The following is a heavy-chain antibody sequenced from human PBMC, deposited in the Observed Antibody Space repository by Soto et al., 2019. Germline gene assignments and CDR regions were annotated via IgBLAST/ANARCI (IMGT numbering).Heavy chain of an antibody. Sequence: QVQLVQSGAEVKKPGSSVRVSCRASGGTFSTNAISWVRQAPGQGLEWIGGIIPISGTPNYAPKFQGRVTIAADEYTSTAYLALSSLRSEDTAVYYCATGEGDILGEKYAYYYDMDVWGQGTTVTFSS. CDR1: GGTFSTNA. CDR3: ATGEGDILGEKYAYYYDMDV. CDR2: IIPISGTP. V-gene: IGHV1-69*01. D-gene: IGHD3-9*01. J-gene: IGHJ6*02.